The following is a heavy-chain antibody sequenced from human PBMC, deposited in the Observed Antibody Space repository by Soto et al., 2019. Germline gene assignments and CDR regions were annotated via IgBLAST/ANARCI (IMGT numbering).Heavy chain of an antibody. CDR3: ASGGTSSWSIDY. V-gene: IGHV3-21*01. J-gene: IGHJ4*02. D-gene: IGHD6-13*01. Sequence: GGSLRLSCAASGFTFSSYSMNWVHQAPGKGLEWVSSISSSSSYIYYADSVKGRFTISRDNAKNSLYLQMNSLRAEDTAVYHCASGGTSSWSIDYWGQGTLVTVSS. CDR1: GFTFSSYS. CDR2: ISSSSSYI.